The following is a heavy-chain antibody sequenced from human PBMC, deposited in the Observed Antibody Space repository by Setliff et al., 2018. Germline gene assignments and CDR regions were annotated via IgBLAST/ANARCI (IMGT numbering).Heavy chain of an antibody. V-gene: IGHV4-59*01. J-gene: IGHJ6*02. CDR2: IYHNGNT. Sequence: SETLSLTCTVSGGSIGSSFWSWIRQPPGKGLEWIGYIYHNGNTNFNPSLKTRVTMSVDTSKNQFALNLTSVTAADTAVYYCVRDRTAYSYGLDVWGQGTTVTVSS. CDR1: GGSIGSSF. CDR3: VRDRTAYSYGLDV. D-gene: IGHD5-18*01.